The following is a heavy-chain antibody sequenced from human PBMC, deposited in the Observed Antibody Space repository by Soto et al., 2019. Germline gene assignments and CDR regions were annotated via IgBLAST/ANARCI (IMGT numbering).Heavy chain of an antibody. J-gene: IGHJ4*02. V-gene: IGHV3-11*01. CDR3: ATDSGYSSASAYYFDF. CDR1: GFTFRDYY. D-gene: IGHD5-12*01. Sequence: GGSLRLSCAASGFTFRDYYMSWIRQAPGKGLELVSFISSRASTIYYADSVKGRFTISRDNAKNSLYLQMNRLRADDTAVYYCATDSGYSSASAYYFDFWGQGALVTVSS. CDR2: ISSRASTI.